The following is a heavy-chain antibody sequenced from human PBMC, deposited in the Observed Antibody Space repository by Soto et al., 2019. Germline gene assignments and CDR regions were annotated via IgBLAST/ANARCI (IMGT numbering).Heavy chain of an antibody. J-gene: IGHJ4*02. Sequence: EVQLLESGGDLVQPGGSLRLFCAASGFTFSNYAMTWVRQAPGKGLEWVSTVTSGGGTFYVDTVKGRFTISRDNSKSTLYLQMNSLRAEDTAIYYCAITDKFNSQSSGWANRFDYWGQGALVTVAS. CDR1: GFTFSNYA. V-gene: IGHV3-23*01. D-gene: IGHD6-19*01. CDR3: AITDKFNSQSSGWANRFDY. CDR2: VTSGGGT.